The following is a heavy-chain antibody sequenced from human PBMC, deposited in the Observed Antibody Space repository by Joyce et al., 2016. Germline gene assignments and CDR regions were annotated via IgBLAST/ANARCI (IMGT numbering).Heavy chain of an antibody. CDR2: TDYSGRT. J-gene: IGHJ5*02. Sequence: QVQLQESGPGLVKPSQTLSLTCTVYNGSVNSGDYYWSWIRQTPGKGLELIGSTDYSGRTKNNPSLARRFTIAIETSKNQFSLKLTAVTAADTAVYYCARVKGVSVVAPSGMSYPNWFDPWGQGTLVTVSS. V-gene: IGHV4-30-4*01. D-gene: IGHD6-13*01. CDR3: ARVKGVSVVAPSGMSYPNWFDP. CDR1: NGSVNSGDYY.